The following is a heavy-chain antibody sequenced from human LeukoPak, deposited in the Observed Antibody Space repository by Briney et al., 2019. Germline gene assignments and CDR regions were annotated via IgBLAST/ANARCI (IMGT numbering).Heavy chain of an antibody. CDR3: VRVCTSCRGPFDY. Sequence: SETLSLTCTVSGGSISGYYWTWIRQPPGKRLEWIGYIYYSGNTDYNPSLKSRVTMSVDTSKNQFYLKLSSVTAADTAVYYCVRVCTSCRGPFDYWGQGTLVTVSS. CDR1: GGSISGYY. D-gene: IGHD2-2*01. V-gene: IGHV4-59*01. CDR2: IYYSGNT. J-gene: IGHJ4*02.